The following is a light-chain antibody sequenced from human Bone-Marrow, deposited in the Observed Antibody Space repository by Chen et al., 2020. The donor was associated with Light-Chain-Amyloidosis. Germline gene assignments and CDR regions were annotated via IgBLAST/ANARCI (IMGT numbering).Light chain of an antibody. J-gene: IGKJ1*01. CDR2: KTS. Sequence: DVQMTQSHSTLSANGGDRITITCRPSQTINGWLAWYQQKPGKVPKVLIYKTSTLETGVPSRFTGSWSGTEFTLTITSLQPDDFATYYCLQYYSFWTFGQGTKVEIK. V-gene: IGKV1-5*03. CDR1: QTINGW. CDR3: LQYYSFWT.